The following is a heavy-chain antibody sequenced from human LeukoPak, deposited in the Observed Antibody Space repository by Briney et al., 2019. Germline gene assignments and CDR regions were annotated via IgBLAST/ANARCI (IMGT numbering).Heavy chain of an antibody. J-gene: IGHJ4*02. V-gene: IGHV3-33*06. CDR2: IWYDGSNK. CDR1: GFTFSSNG. D-gene: IGHD4-17*01. CDR3: AKDSDPRDYGDPVPDY. Sequence: GVPLRLSCAASGFTFSSNGMHWVRQAPGKGLEWVAVIWYDGSNKYYADSVKGRFTISRDNSKNTLYLQMNSLRAEDTAVYYCAKDSDPRDYGDPVPDYWGQGTLVTVSS.